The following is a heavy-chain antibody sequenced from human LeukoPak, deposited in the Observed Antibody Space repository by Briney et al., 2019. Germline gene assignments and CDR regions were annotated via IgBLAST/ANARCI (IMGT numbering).Heavy chain of an antibody. D-gene: IGHD3-22*01. J-gene: IGHJ6*03. CDR2: IRSKAYGGTT. V-gene: IGHV3-49*03. CDR3: TRVYDSSLYYYYYYMGV. CDR1: GFTFGDYA. Sequence: GGSLRLSCTASGFTFGDYAMSWFRQAPGKGLEWVGFIRSKAYGGTTEYAASVKGRFTISRDDSKSIAYLQMNSLKTEDTAVYYCTRVYDSSLYYYYYYMGVWGKGTTVTVSS.